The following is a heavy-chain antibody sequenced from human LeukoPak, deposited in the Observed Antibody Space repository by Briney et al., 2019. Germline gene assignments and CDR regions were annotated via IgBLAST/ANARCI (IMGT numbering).Heavy chain of an antibody. V-gene: IGHV3-53*01. J-gene: IGHJ3*01. CDR3: AREVSYAFNF. CDR2: MYSGGST. D-gene: IGHD1-14*01. Sequence: GGSLRLSCAASGFTVSSNYMSWVRQAPGKGLEWVSVMYSGGSTYYADSVKGRFTISRDNSKNTLYLQMNSLRAEDTAVYYCAREVSYAFNFWGQGTMVTVSS. CDR1: GFTVSSNY.